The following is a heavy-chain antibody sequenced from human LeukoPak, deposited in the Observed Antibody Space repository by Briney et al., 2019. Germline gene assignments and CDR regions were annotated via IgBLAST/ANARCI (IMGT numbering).Heavy chain of an antibody. CDR1: GFTFSSYS. D-gene: IGHD5-18*01. CDR2: FSFNGEST. CDR3: AKGGYSNGRYYYYYMDV. J-gene: IGHJ6*03. V-gene: IGHV3-23*01. Sequence: GGSLRLSCAASGFTFSSYSMNWVRQALGKGLEWVSSFSFNGESTYYADSAKGRFTISRDNSKNTLYLQMNSLRAEDTAVYYCAKGGYSNGRYYYYYMDVWGEGTTVTVSS.